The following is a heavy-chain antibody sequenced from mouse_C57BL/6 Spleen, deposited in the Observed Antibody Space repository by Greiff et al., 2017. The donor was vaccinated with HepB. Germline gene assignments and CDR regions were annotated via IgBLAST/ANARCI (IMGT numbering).Heavy chain of an antibody. Sequence: QVQLQQSGAELVKPGASVKISCKASGYAFSSYWMNWVKQRPGKGLEWIGQIYPGDGDTNYNGKFKGKATLTADKSSSTAYMQLSSLTSEDSAVYFCARTAAGDYGSTLDYWGQGTTLTVSS. D-gene: IGHD1-1*01. CDR3: ARTAAGDYGSTLDY. J-gene: IGHJ2*01. CDR2: IYPGDGDT. CDR1: GYAFSSYW. V-gene: IGHV1-80*01.